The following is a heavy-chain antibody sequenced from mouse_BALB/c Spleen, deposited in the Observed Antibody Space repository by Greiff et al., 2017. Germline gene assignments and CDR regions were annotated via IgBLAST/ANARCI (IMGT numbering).Heavy chain of an antibody. V-gene: IGHV1-15*01. CDR2: IDPETGGT. CDR1: GYTFTDYE. J-gene: IGHJ3*01. CDR3: TPRSQTARALWCAY. D-gene: IGHD3-2*01. Sequence: QVQLQQSGAELVRPGASVTLSCKASGYTFTDYEMHWVKQTPVHGLEWIGAIDPETGGTAYNQKFKGKATLTADKSSSTAYMELRSLTSEDSAVYYCTPRSQTARALWCAYWGQGTLVTVSA.